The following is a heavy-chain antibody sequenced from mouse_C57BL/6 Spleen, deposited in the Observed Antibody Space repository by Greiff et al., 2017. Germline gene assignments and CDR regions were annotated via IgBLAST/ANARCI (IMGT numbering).Heavy chain of an antibody. CDR1: GYAFSSYW. CDR2: IYPGDGAT. CDR3: ARSSPSNYFDY. Sequence: QVQLQQSGAELVKPGASVKISCKASGYAFSSYWMNWVKQRPGKGLEWIGQIYPGDGATTYNGKFKGKATLTADKASSTAYMQLSSLTSEDSAVYFCARSSPSNYFDYWGQGTTLTVSS. V-gene: IGHV1-80*01. J-gene: IGHJ2*01.